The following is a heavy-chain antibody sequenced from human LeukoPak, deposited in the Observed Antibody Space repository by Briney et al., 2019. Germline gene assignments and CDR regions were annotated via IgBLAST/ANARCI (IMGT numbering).Heavy chain of an antibody. J-gene: IGHJ6*02. CDR2: ISAYNGNT. Sequence: ASVKVSCKASGYTFTSYGISWVRQAPGQGLEWMGWISAYNGNTNYAQKLQGRVTMTTDTSTSTAYMELRSLRSDDTAVYYCARVFGDHNYYYYYGMDVWGQGTTVTVSS. CDR3: ARVFGDHNYYYYYGMDV. CDR1: GYTFTSYG. V-gene: IGHV1-18*01. D-gene: IGHD4-17*01.